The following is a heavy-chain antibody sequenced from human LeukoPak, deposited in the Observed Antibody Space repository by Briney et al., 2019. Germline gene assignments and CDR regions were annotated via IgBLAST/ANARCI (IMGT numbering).Heavy chain of an antibody. CDR3: SGGKYYAFNWFVP. J-gene: IGHJ5*02. CDR1: GGTFSSYA. Sequence: SVKASCKASGGTFSSYAISGVRQAPGQGLEWVGGIIPIFGTANYAQKFEVRVTITTDESTSTAYMQLGRLRPEDPAVCYFSGGKYYAFNWFVPLGQGALVTVSS. CDR2: IIPIFGTA. V-gene: IGHV1-69*05. D-gene: IGHD3-3*01.